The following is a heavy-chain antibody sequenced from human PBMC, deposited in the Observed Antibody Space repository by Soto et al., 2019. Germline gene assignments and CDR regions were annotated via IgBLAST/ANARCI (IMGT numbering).Heavy chain of an antibody. Sequence: QVQLVESGGGLVKPGGSLRLSCAASGFTFSDYHMSWIRQAPGKGLEWVSYIESRGRTISYAYSVKGRFTISRDNAKNSLFLQMNSLRAEDTAVYYCVRQAARNYFDFWGQGTLLTVSS. CDR1: GFTFSDYH. CDR3: VRQAARNYFDF. J-gene: IGHJ4*02. CDR2: IESRGRTI. D-gene: IGHD6-6*01. V-gene: IGHV3-11*01.